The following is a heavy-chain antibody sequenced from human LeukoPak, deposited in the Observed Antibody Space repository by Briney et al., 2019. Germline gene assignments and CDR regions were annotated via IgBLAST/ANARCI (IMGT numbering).Heavy chain of an antibody. CDR1: GFTFSSYA. Sequence: GGSLRLSCAASGFTFSSYAMHWVRQAPGKGLEGVAVIALDAYRAYHADSVKGRFTISRDNSKNTLYLQMNSLRAEDTAVYYCARDFSGASRIDYWGQGTLVTVSS. D-gene: IGHD4/OR15-4a*01. CDR3: ARDFSGASRIDY. CDR2: IALDAYRA. J-gene: IGHJ4*02. V-gene: IGHV3-30-3*01.